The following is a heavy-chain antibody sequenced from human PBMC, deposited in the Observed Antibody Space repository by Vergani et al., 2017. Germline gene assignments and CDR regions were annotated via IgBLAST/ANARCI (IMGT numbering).Heavy chain of an antibody. D-gene: IGHD3-22*01. CDR1: GYSLTELT. CDR2: FDPEHGEV. CDR3: AIGTDYYDSSGYYLHY. V-gene: IGHV1-24*01. J-gene: IGHJ4*02. Sequence: QVQLVQSGSEVRKPGASVKVSCQVSGYSLTELTIHWVRQAPGKGLEWMGGFDPEHGEVTFAHHIQGRVTMTEDRSTDTAYIELSSLRPEDKALYYCAIGTDYYDSSGYYLHYWGQGTLVTVTS.